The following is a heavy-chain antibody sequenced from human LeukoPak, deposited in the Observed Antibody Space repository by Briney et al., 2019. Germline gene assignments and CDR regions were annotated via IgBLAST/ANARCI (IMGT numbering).Heavy chain of an antibody. CDR1: GFTFSSYW. D-gene: IGHD3-10*01. CDR2: INQDGSEK. J-gene: IGHJ6*02. CDR3: ARDRMVRGLDV. V-gene: IGHV3-7*01. Sequence: GGSLRLSCATSGFTFSSYWMTWVRQTPGKGLEWVAHINQDGSEKYYVDSVQGRFTISRENAKNSLYLQMNSLRAGDTAVYYCARDRMVRGLDVWGQGTTVTVSS.